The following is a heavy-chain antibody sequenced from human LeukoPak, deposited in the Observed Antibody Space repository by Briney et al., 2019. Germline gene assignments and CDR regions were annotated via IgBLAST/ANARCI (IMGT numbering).Heavy chain of an antibody. CDR2: ISSSGSTI. CDR1: GFTFSSYE. CDR3: ARGTGDIVVVPAAMGFFDY. D-gene: IGHD2-2*01. J-gene: IGHJ4*02. Sequence: GGSLRLSCAASGFTFSSYEMNWVRQAPGKGLEWVSYISSSGSTIYHADSVKGRFTISRDNAKNSLYLQMNSLRAEDTAVYYCARGTGDIVVVPAAMGFFDYWGQGTLVTVSS. V-gene: IGHV3-48*03.